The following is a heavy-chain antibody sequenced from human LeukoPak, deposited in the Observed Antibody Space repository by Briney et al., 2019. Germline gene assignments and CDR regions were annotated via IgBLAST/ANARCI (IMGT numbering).Heavy chain of an antibody. D-gene: IGHD3-10*01. Sequence: GASVKVSCKASGYTFNNYGISWVRQAPGQGLEWMGWVTSYNGDTNYAQKFQGRVTMSTDTSTSTAYMEVSRLTSDDTAVYYCARIPVRGVTCGDCYYDYWGQGTLVPVSS. V-gene: IGHV1-18*01. CDR2: VTSYNGDT. CDR1: GYTFNNYG. J-gene: IGHJ4*02. CDR3: ARIPVRGVTCGDCYYDY.